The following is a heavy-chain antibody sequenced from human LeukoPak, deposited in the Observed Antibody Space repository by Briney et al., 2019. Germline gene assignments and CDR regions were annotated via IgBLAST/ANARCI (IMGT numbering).Heavy chain of an antibody. V-gene: IGHV3-30*04. D-gene: IGHD5-24*01. CDR2: ISYDGSNK. Sequence: PGGSLRLSCAASGFTFSSYAMHWVRQAPGKGLEWVAVISYDGSNKYYADSVKGRFTISRDNPKNTLYLQMNSLRAEDTAVYYCARAEMATIYFDYWGQGTLVTVSS. J-gene: IGHJ4*02. CDR1: GFTFSSYA. CDR3: ARAEMATIYFDY.